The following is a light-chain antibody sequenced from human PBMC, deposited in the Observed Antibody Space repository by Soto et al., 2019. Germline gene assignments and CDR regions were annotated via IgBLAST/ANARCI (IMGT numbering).Light chain of an antibody. Sequence: VLTQSPATLSVSPGERVTLSCRASQSVSSLLAWYQQKPGQAPRLLIYSTSTRATGIPARFSGSGSGTEFTLTISSLQSEDFATYYCQQTYGTLYTFGQGTKLEIK. V-gene: IGKV3-15*01. CDR3: QQTYGTLYT. J-gene: IGKJ2*01. CDR2: STS. CDR1: QSVSSL.